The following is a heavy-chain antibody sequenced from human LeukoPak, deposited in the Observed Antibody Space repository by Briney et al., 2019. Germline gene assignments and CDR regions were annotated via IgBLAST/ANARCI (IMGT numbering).Heavy chain of an antibody. V-gene: IGHV4-39*01. CDR2: IFYSGGT. J-gene: IGHJ4*02. CDR1: GGSVSSSDSY. D-gene: IGHD1-1*01. CDR3: ARHGKRSDPFDY. Sequence: SETLSLTCTVSGGSVSSSDSYWGWLRQPPGKGLEWIGTIFYSGGTFYNPSLRSRVTISVDTSNNQFSLRLSSVSAADTAVYYCARHGKRSDPFDYWGQGTLVTVSS.